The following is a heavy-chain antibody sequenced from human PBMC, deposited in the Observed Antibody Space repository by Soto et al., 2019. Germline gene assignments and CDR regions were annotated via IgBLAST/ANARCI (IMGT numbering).Heavy chain of an antibody. J-gene: IGHJ4*02. D-gene: IGHD2-8*02. CDR2: INPNSGGT. CDR1: GYTFTRYT. Sequence: GASVKVSCKASGYTFTRYTMNWVRLAPGQGLEWMGWINPNSGGTNYAEKFQGRVTMTRDTSISTAYMELSSLRSDDTAVYYCARDHGWWSFDYWGQGALVTVSS. CDR3: ARDHGWWSFDY. V-gene: IGHV1-2*02.